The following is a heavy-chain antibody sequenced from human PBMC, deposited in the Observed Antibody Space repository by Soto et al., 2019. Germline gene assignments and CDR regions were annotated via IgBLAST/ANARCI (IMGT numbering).Heavy chain of an antibody. CDR3: AKDIVGGSGCHFAALAI. CDR1: GCTFDDYA. D-gene: IGHD6-19*01. CDR2: ISWNSGSI. J-gene: IGHJ3*02. V-gene: IGHV3-9*01. Sequence: GGSRRLSCAASGCTFDDYAMHWVRQAPGKGLEWVSGISWNSGSIGYADSVKGRFTISRDNAKNSLYLQMNSLRAEDTALYYCAKDIVGGSGCHFAALAISTQGTIVTVSS.